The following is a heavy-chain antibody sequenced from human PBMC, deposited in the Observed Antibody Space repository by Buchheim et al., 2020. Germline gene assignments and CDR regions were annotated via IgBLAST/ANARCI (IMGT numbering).Heavy chain of an antibody. V-gene: IGHV1-46*01. CDR3: ARDYGGSYRHFDY. D-gene: IGHD1-26*01. Sequence: QVRLVQSGAEVKKPGASVKVSCEASGYTFTSCFMHWVRQAPGQGLEWMGIINPSGGGPTYAQKFQGRVIMTSDTSTSTIYMELSSLRSEDTAIYYCARDYGGSYRHFDYWGQGTL. J-gene: IGHJ4*02. CDR1: GYTFTSCF. CDR2: INPSGGGP.